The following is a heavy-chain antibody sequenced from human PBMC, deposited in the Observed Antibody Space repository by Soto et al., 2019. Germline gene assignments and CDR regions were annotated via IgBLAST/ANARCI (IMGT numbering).Heavy chain of an antibody. D-gene: IGHD3-22*01. V-gene: IGHV3-23*01. J-gene: IGHJ5*02. Sequence: EVQLLESGGGLVQPGGSLRLSCAASGFTFSSYAISCVRQAPGKGLEGVSAISGSGGSTYYADSVQGRFTISRDNSKNTLYLQKNSMRAEDTAVYYCAKDADYYDSTGDPYPTLSWGQGTLVTVSS. CDR1: GFTFSSYA. CDR2: ISGSGGST. CDR3: AKDADYYDSTGDPYPTLS.